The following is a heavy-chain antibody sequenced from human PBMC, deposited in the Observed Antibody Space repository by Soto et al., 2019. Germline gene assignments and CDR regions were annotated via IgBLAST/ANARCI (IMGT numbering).Heavy chain of an antibody. CDR1: GLTISSASYY. CDR2: IYYNGST. CDR3: ARYRISGSWSKFDY. V-gene: IGHV4-31*03. J-gene: IGHJ4*02. Sequence: SETLSLTCSVSGLTISSASYYWSWIRQHPGKGLEWVGNIYYNGSTYYIPSLKSRVTVWFDTSKNQFSLRLTSVTAADTAVYYCARYRISGSWSKFDYWGQGTRVTVSS. D-gene: IGHD6-13*01.